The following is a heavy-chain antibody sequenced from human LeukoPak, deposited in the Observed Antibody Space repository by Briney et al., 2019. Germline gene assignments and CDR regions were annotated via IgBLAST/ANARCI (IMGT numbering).Heavy chain of an antibody. CDR3: ASYSGSYHAIDY. CDR2: INPNSGGT. J-gene: IGHJ4*02. CDR1: GYTFTGYY. V-gene: IGHV1-2*02. D-gene: IGHD1-26*01. Sequence: ASVKVSCKASGYTFTGYYMHWVRQAPGQGLEWMGWINPNSGGTNYARKFQGRVTMTRDTSISTAYMELSRLRSDDTAVYYCASYSGSYHAIDYWGQGTLVTVSS.